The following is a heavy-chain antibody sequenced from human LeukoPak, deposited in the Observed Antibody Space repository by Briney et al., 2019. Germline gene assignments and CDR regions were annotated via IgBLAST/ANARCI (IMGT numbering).Heavy chain of an antibody. Sequence: GGSLRLSCAASGFTFSSYGMHWVRQAPGKGLEWVAVIWYGGSNKYYADSVKGRFTISRDNSKNTLYLQMNSLRAEDTAVYYCAKGRVGATTFFDYWGQGTLVTVSS. J-gene: IGHJ4*02. CDR1: GFTFSSYG. CDR3: AKGRVGATTFFDY. V-gene: IGHV3-30*02. D-gene: IGHD1-26*01. CDR2: IWYGGSNK.